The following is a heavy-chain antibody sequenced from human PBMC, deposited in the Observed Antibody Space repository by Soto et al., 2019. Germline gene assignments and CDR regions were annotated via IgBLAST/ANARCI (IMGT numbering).Heavy chain of an antibody. V-gene: IGHV3-23*01. CDR3: AKSLTASNFRLDV. CDR1: GFTFNSYF. Sequence: QAGGSLRLSCTASGFTFNSYFMSWVRQAPGEGLEWISAISGGGGAKYYSDSVKGRFTISRDNSNNTLYLQMNSLRADDTAVYYCAKSLTASNFRLDVWGHGTRVTVSS. CDR2: ISGGGGAK. D-gene: IGHD7-27*01. J-gene: IGHJ6*02.